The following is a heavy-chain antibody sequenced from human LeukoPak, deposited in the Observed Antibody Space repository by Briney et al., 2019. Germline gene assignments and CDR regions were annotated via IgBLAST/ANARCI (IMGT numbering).Heavy chain of an antibody. J-gene: IGHJ3*02. CDR2: IFSNDEK. V-gene: IGHV2-26*01. D-gene: IGHD1-1*01. CDR1: GFSLSNARMG. Sequence: SGPVLVKPTETLTLTCTVSGFSLSNARMGVSWIRQPPGKALEWLAHIFSNDEKSYSTSLKSRLTISKDTSKSQVVLTMTNMDPVDTATYYCARIPTPTTGSEVPMYAFDIWGQGTMVTVFS. CDR3: ARIPTPTTGSEVPMYAFDI.